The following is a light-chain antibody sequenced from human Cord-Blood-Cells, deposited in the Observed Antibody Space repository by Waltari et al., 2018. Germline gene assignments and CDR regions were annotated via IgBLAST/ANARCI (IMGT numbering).Light chain of an antibody. CDR3: QQRSNWTPLT. CDR1: QSVSSY. J-gene: IGKJ4*01. V-gene: IGKV3-11*01. Sequence: EIVLTQSPATLSLSPGERATLSCRASQSVSSYLAWYQQKPGQAPRLLIYDASTRAPGIPARFSGSGSGTDFTLTISSLEPEDFAVYYCQQRSNWTPLTFGGGTKVEIK. CDR2: DAS.